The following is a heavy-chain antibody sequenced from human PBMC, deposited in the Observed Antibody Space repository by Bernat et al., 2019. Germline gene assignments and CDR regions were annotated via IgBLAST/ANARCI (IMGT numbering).Heavy chain of an antibody. J-gene: IGHJ3*02. CDR2: ISYDGSNK. D-gene: IGHD4-17*01. Sequence: QVQLVESGGGVVQPGRSLRLSCAASGFTFSSYAMHWVRQAPGKGLEWVAVISYDGSNKYYADSVKGRFTISRDNSKNTLYLQMNSLRAEDTAVYYCARDAATTGTTLPRIWGQGTMVTVSS. V-gene: IGHV3-30*01. CDR3: ARDAATTGTTLPRI. CDR1: GFTFSSYA.